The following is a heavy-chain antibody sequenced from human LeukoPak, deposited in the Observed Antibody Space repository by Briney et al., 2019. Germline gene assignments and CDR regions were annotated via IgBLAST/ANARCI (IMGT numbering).Heavy chain of an antibody. Sequence: PGGSLRLSCAASGFTFSSYSMNWVRQAPGKGLEWVSSISSSSSYIYYADSVKGRFTISRDNAKNSLYLQMNSLRAEDTAVYYCARASRGMGGGGPYNWKPASYFDYWGQGTLVTVSS. D-gene: IGHD1-20*01. CDR2: ISSSSSYI. J-gene: IGHJ4*02. V-gene: IGHV3-21*01. CDR3: ARASRGMGGGGPYNWKPASYFDY. CDR1: GFTFSSYS.